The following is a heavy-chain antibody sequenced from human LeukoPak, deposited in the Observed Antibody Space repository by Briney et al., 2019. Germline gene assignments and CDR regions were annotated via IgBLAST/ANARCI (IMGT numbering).Heavy chain of an antibody. CDR3: ARDYVDYYDSSGSIY. CDR2: ISSSGSTI. D-gene: IGHD3-22*01. J-gene: IGHJ4*02. Sequence: PGGSLRLSCAASGFTFSDYYMSWIRQAPGKGLEWVSYISSSGSTIYYADSEKGRFTISRDNAKNSLYLQMNSLRAEDTAVYYCARDYVDYYDSSGSIYWGQGTLVTVSS. V-gene: IGHV3-11*04. CDR1: GFTFSDYY.